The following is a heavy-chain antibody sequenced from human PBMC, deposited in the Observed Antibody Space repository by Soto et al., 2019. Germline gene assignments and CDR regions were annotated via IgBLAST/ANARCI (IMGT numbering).Heavy chain of an antibody. Sequence: EVQLVESGGGLVQPGGSLKLSCAASGFTFSGSAMHWVRQASGKGLEWVGRIRSKANSYATAYAASVKGRFTISRDDSKNTAYLQMNSLKTEDTAVYYCTRHAGVEGQQPYYYDYYMDVWGKGTTVTVSS. CDR3: TRHAGVEGQQPYYYDYYMDV. V-gene: IGHV3-73*01. CDR1: GFTFSGSA. CDR2: IRSKANSYAT. D-gene: IGHD6-13*01. J-gene: IGHJ6*03.